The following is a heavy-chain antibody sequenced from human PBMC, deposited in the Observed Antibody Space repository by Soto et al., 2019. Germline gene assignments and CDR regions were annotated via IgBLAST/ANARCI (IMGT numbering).Heavy chain of an antibody. CDR1: GGSISSSGYY. CDR3: VRHHHPPNFDF. CDR2: IFYSGST. V-gene: IGHV4-39*01. Sequence: PSETLSLTCTVSGGSISSSGYYWAWVRQPPGKGLEYIGSIFYSGSTYYNASLKSRVTISADMSKNQFSLRLTSVTAADTAVYYCVRHHHPPNFDFWGQGTLVTVSS. J-gene: IGHJ4*02.